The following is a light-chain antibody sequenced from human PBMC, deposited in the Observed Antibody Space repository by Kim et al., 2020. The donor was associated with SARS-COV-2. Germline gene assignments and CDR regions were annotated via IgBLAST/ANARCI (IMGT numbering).Light chain of an antibody. CDR2: GAS. J-gene: IGKJ1*01. Sequence: VMSQSPGTLSVSPGERATLSCRASQSVSSNLAWYQQKPGQSPRLLIYGASTRATGIPARFSGGGSGTEFSLTISSLQSEDFAVYYCQQYNNWPRTFGQGTKVDIK. CDR1: QSVSSN. V-gene: IGKV3-15*01. CDR3: QQYNNWPRT.